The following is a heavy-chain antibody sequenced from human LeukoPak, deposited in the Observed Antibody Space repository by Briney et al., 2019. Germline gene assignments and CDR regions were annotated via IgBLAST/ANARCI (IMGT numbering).Heavy chain of an antibody. Sequence: GGSLRLSCAASGFTFKNYAMSWVRQAPGKGLEWVSSISSSSSYIYYADSVKGRFTISRDNAKNSLYLQMNSLRAEDTAVYYCARDGSEEPVGFDYWGQGTLVTVSS. J-gene: IGHJ4*02. D-gene: IGHD2-15*01. CDR2: ISSSSSYI. CDR1: GFTFKNYA. CDR3: ARDGSEEPVGFDY. V-gene: IGHV3-21*01.